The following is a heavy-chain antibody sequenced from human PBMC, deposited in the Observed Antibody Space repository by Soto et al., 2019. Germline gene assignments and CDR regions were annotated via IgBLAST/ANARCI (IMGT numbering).Heavy chain of an antibody. CDR1: GFNFSAST. Sequence: EVQLVESGGGLVQPGGSLKLSCAASGFNFSASTMHWVRQASGKGLEWVGRIRRKAHSFATEYAASVKGRFTIFRDDSKNTAYLQMNTLKTEDTAMYYCTRHLGGAYGIPHDYWGQGTLVTVSS. V-gene: IGHV3-73*02. D-gene: IGHD4-17*01. J-gene: IGHJ4*02. CDR2: IRRKAHSFAT. CDR3: TRHLGGAYGIPHDY.